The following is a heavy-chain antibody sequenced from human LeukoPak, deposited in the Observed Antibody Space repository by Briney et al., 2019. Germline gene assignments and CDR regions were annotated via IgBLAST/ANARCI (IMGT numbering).Heavy chain of an antibody. CDR2: ISYDGSNK. CDR1: GFTFSSYA. Sequence: GGSLRLSCAASGFTFSSYAMHWVRQAPGKGLEWVAVISYDGSNKYYADSVKGRFTISRDNSKNTLYLQMNSLRAEDTAVYYCARGYGDYGYWGQGTLVTVSS. D-gene: IGHD4-17*01. V-gene: IGHV3-30-3*01. CDR3: ARGYGDYGY. J-gene: IGHJ4*02.